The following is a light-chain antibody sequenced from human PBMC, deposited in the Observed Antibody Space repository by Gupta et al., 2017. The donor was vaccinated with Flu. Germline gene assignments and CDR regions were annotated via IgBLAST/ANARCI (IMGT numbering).Light chain of an antibody. CDR2: AAS. V-gene: IGKV1D-12*01. Sequence: DIQMTQSPSSVSASVGDRVTITCRASQSINNWLAWYQHKPGKAPKLLIYAASSLQSGVPSRFSGSGSGTDFTLSISTLQPEDFATYYCQQANSFRPLTFGPGTKVDIK. CDR3: QQANSFRPLT. J-gene: IGKJ3*01. CDR1: QSINNW.